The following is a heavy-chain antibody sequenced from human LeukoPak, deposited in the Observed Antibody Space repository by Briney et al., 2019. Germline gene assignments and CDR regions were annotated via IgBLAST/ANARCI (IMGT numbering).Heavy chain of an antibody. V-gene: IGHV4-59*11. J-gene: IGHJ4*02. CDR2: IYYSGST. Sequence: SETLSLTCTVSGGSISSHYWSWIRQPPGKGLEWIGYIYYSGSTNYNPSLKSRVTISVDTSKNQFSLKLSSVTAADTAVYYCARSPEGFLGWSPAYYFDYWGQGTLVTVSS. D-gene: IGHD3-3*01. CDR1: GGSISSHY. CDR3: ARSPEGFLGWSPAYYFDY.